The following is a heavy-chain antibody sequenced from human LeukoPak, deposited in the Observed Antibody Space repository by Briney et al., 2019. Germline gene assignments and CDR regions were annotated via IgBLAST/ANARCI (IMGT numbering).Heavy chain of an antibody. Sequence: SETLSLTCTVSGGSISSSSYYWGWIRQPPGKGLEWIGSIYYSGNTYYSPSLKSRVTISVDTSKNQFSLKLSSVTAADTAVYYCARVGDHYDFWSGYYFGPHYGMDVWGQGTTVTVSS. V-gene: IGHV4-39*01. J-gene: IGHJ6*02. CDR1: GGSISSSSYY. CDR3: ARVGDHYDFWSGYYFGPHYGMDV. D-gene: IGHD3-3*01. CDR2: IYYSGNT.